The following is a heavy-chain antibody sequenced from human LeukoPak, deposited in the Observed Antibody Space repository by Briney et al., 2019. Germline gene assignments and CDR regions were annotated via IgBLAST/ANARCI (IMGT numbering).Heavy chain of an antibody. CDR1: GYSFTSYW. D-gene: IGHD2-8*01. Sequence: GESLKISCKGSGYSFTSYWISWVRQMPGKGLEWMGRIDPSDSYTNYSPSFQGHVTISADKSISTAYLQWSSLKVSDTAMYYCARLLMDRYYFDYWGQGTLVTVSS. J-gene: IGHJ4*02. V-gene: IGHV5-10-1*01. CDR2: IDPSDSYT. CDR3: ARLLMDRYYFDY.